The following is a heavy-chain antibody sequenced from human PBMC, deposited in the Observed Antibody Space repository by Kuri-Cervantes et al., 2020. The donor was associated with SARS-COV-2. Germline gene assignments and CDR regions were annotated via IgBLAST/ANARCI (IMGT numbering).Heavy chain of an antibody. CDR2: IDWDDNK. D-gene: IGHD6-19*01. CDR3: ARHSSGSYCDY. Sequence: SGLTLVIPTQTLTLTCSFSGFSLTSTGMCVSWIRQLPGRTLEWLAFIDWDDNKYYSTSLETRLTISKDTFKNQVILTMRNMDPADTATYYCARHSSGSYCDYWGQGTPVTVSS. V-gene: IGHV2-70*01. J-gene: IGHJ4*02. CDR1: GFSLTSTGMC.